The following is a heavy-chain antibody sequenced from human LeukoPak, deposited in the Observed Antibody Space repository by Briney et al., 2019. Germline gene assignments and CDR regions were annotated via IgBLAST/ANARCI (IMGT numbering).Heavy chain of an antibody. J-gene: IGHJ3*02. D-gene: IGHD5-12*01. CDR2: IIPIFGTA. V-gene: IGHV1-69*13. CDR1: GGTFSSYA. CDR3: ASTSGYPDAFDI. Sequence: APVKVSCKASGGTFSSYAISWVRQAPGQGLEWMGGIIPIFGTANYAQKFQGRVTITADESTSTAYMELSSLRSEDTAVYYCASTSGYPDAFDIWGQGTMVTVSS.